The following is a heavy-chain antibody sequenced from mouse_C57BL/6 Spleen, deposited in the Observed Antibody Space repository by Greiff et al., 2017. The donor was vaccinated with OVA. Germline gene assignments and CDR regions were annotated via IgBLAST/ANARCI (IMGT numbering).Heavy chain of an antibody. D-gene: IGHD1-1*01. CDR2: IHPNSGST. CDR3: ARGDYYGSSYAMDY. J-gene: IGHJ4*01. V-gene: IGHV1-64*01. CDR1: GYTFTSYW. Sequence: QVQLQQPGAELVTPGASVKLSCKASGYTFTSYWMHWVKQRPGQGLEWIGMIHPNSGSTNYNEKFKSKATLTVDISSSTDYRQLSSLTSDDSAVYYCARGDYYGSSYAMDYWGQGTSVTVAS.